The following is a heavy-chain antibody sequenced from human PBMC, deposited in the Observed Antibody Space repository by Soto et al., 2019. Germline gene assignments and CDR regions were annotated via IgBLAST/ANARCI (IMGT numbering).Heavy chain of an antibody. CDR3: AREPERGDYAFDI. J-gene: IGHJ3*02. CDR1: GFTFSSYS. D-gene: IGHD4-17*01. Sequence: GGSLRLSFAASGFTFSSYSMNWVRQAPGKGLEWVLSISSSSSYIYYADSVKGRFTISRDNAKNSLYLQMNSLRAEDTAVYYCAREPERGDYAFDIWGQGTMVTVSS. V-gene: IGHV3-21*01. CDR2: ISSSSSYI.